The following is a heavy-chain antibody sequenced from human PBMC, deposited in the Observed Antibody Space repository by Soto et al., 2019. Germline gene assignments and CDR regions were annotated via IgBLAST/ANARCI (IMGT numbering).Heavy chain of an antibody. CDR3: ARGYGEEWPTSDF. Sequence: QVQLQQWGAGLLKPSETLSLTCTVYGGSFSRYHWNWIRQAPGKGLEWIGEIHHNGATNYSPSLEGRVTISVDTSKNEFSLKLRSVTAADTAVYYCARGYGEEWPTSDFWGQGTLVTVSS. CDR1: GGSFSRYH. D-gene: IGHD3-10*01. CDR2: IHHNGAT. J-gene: IGHJ4*02. V-gene: IGHV4-34*01.